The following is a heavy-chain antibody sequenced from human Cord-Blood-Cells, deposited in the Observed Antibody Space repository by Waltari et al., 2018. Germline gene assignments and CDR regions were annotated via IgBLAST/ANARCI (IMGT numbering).Heavy chain of an antibody. V-gene: IGHV4-38-2*02. CDR3: AREDDAFDI. J-gene: IGHJ3*02. CDR2: IYHSGST. Sequence: QVQLQESGPGLVKPSETLSLTCTVSGYSISSGYYWGWIRQPPGKGLEWIGSIYHSGSTYYNPSLKSQVTISVDTSKNQFSLKLSSVTAADTAVYYCAREDDAFDIWGQGTMVTVSS. CDR1: GYSISSGYY.